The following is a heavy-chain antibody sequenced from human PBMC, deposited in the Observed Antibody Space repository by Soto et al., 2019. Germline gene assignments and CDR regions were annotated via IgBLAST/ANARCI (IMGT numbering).Heavy chain of an antibody. CDR3: ARDLIPDYYGSGYAFDI. Sequence: EVQLVESGGGLVKPGGSLRLSCAASGFTFSSYSMNWVRQAPGKGLEWVSSISSSSSYIYYADSVKGRFTISRDNAKNSLYLQMISLRAEDTAVYYCARDLIPDYYGSGYAFDIWGQGTMVTVSS. J-gene: IGHJ3*02. CDR1: GFTFSSYS. V-gene: IGHV3-21*01. D-gene: IGHD3-10*01. CDR2: ISSSSSYI.